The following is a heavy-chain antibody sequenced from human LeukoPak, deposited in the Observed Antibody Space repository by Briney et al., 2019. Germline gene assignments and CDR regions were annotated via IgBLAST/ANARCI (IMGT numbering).Heavy chain of an antibody. J-gene: IGHJ5*02. CDR1: GGSFSGYY. D-gene: IGHD5-24*01. CDR3: ARDGFTIRDWFDP. CDR2: INHSGST. Sequence: SETLPLTCAVYGGSFSGYYWSWIRQPPGKGLEWIGEINHSGSTNYNPSLKSRVTISVDTSKNQFSLKLSSVTAADTAVYYCARDGFTIRDWFDPWGQGTLVTVSS. V-gene: IGHV4-34*01.